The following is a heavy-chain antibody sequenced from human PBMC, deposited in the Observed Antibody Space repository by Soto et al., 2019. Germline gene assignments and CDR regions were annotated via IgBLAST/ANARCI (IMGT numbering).Heavy chain of an antibody. CDR3: AGEALPDTQGYFDY. V-gene: IGHV4-59*01. CDR1: VGSISSYY. CDR2: IYYSGST. J-gene: IGHJ4*02. D-gene: IGHD1-26*01. Sequence: QVQLQESGPGLVKPSETLSLTCTVSVGSISSYYCSWIRQPPGKGLEWIGYIYYSGSTNYNPSLKSRVTISVDTSKNQFSLKLSSVTAADTAVYYCAGEALPDTQGYFDYWGQGTPVTVSS.